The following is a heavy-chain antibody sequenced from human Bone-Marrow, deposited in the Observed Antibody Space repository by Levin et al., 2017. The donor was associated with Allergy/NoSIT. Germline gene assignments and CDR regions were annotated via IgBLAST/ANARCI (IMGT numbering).Heavy chain of an antibody. D-gene: IGHD3-3*01. Sequence: SSETLSLTCTVSGGSVSSGSYYWSWIRQPPGKGLEWIGDIYNSGSTKYNPSLKSRVTISVDTSKKQFSLKLSSATAADTAVYYCARSNSDYDFWSGPYGMDVWGQGTTVTVSS. CDR3: ARSNSDYDFWSGPYGMDV. CDR2: IYNSGST. CDR1: GGSVSSGSYY. V-gene: IGHV4-61*01. J-gene: IGHJ6*02.